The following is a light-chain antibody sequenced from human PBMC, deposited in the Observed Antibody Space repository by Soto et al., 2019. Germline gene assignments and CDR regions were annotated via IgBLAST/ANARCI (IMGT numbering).Light chain of an antibody. CDR1: SSDVRSYNL. J-gene: IGLJ2*01. CDR3: CSYAGSSTVV. Sequence: QLVLTQPASVSGSPGQSITISCTGTSSDVRSYNLVSWYQQHPGKAPKLMIYEVSKRPSGVSNRFSGSKSGNTASLTISGLQAEDEADYYCCSYAGSSTVVFGGGTKVTVL. CDR2: EVS. V-gene: IGLV2-23*02.